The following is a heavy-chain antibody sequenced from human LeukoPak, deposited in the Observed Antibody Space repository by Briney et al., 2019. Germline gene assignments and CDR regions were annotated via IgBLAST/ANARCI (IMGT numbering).Heavy chain of an antibody. V-gene: IGHV3-21*01. CDR3: ARDYVGYDSDYYYYYGMDV. D-gene: IGHD5-12*01. CDR2: FSCSSSYI. CDR1: GFTFSSYS. Sequence: GGSLRLSCAASGFTFSSYSMNWVRRATGRGVEWVSSFSCSSSYIYYADSVKGRFTISRDNAKNSLYLQMNSLRAEDTAVYYCARDYVGYDSDYYYYYGMDVWGQGTTVTVSS. J-gene: IGHJ6*02.